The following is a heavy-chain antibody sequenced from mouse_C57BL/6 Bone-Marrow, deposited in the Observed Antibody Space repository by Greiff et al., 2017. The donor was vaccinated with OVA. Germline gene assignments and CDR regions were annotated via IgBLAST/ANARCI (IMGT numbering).Heavy chain of an antibody. J-gene: IGHJ1*03. V-gene: IGHV1-50*01. D-gene: IGHD1-1*01. CDR2: IDPSDSYT. CDR3: AMILITTVVDLYWYFDV. CDR1: GYTFTSYW. Sequence: VQLQQPGAELVKPGASVKLSCKASGYTFTSYWLQWVKQRPGQGLEWIGEIDPSDSYTNYNQKFKGKATLTVATSSSTAYMQLSSLTSEDSAVYYCAMILITTVVDLYWYFDVWGTGTTVTVSS.